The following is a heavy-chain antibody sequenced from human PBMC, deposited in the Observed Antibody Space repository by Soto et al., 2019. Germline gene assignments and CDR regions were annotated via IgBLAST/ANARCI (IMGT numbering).Heavy chain of an antibody. CDR1: GYTFTSYY. V-gene: IGHV1-46*01. J-gene: IGHJ4*02. D-gene: IGHD3-22*01. Sequence: QVQLVQSGAEVKKPGASVKVSCKASGYTFTSYYMHWVRQAPGQGLEWMGIINPSGGSTSYAQKFQGRVTMTRDTSTSTVYMELSSLRSEDTAVYYCATLAGYYDSSGYPLSYNYFDYWGQGTLVTVSS. CDR2: INPSGGST. CDR3: ATLAGYYDSSGYPLSYNYFDY.